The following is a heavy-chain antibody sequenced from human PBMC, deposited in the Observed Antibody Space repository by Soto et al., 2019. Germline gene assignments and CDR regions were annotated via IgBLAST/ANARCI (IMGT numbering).Heavy chain of an antibody. V-gene: IGHV1-69*12. D-gene: IGHD6-13*01. J-gene: IGHJ3*02. CDR2: IIPIFSTT. CDR1: GGTFRNPA. CDR3: AREVAADGTFREDVFDI. Sequence: QVHLVQSGAEVKKPGSSVKVSCKAPGGTFRNPAINWVRQAPGQGLEWMGRIIPIFSTTNYAQQFQGRVTMTADESTITAYLELSSLKHDDTAVYYCAREVAADGTFREDVFDIWGQGTLFTVSS.